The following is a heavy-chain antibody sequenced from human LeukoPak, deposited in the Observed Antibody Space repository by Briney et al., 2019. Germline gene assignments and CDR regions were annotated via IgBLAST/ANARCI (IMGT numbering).Heavy chain of an antibody. CDR2: ISGSGGST. V-gene: IGHV3-23*01. Sequence: GGSLRLSCAASGFTFSNYAMSWVRQAPGKGLEWVSAISGSGGSTYYADSVKGRFTISRDNSKNTLYLQMNSLRAEDTAVYYCAKPTNYYDSSGYYYFDYWGQGTLVTVSS. CDR1: GFTFSNYA. CDR3: AKPTNYYDSSGYYYFDY. D-gene: IGHD3-22*01. J-gene: IGHJ4*02.